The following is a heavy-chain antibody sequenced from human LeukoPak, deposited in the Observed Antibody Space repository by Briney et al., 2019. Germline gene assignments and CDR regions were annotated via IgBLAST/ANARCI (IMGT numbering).Heavy chain of an antibody. V-gene: IGHV4-31*03. J-gene: IGHJ4*02. CDR2: IYYSGST. CDR3: ARGEYHYGSGSYSH. Sequence: SQTLSLTCTVSGGSISSGGYYWSWIRQHPGKGLEWIGYIYYSGSTYYNPSLKSRVTISVDTSKNQFSLKLSSVTAADTAVYYCARGEYHYGSGSYSHWGQGTLVTVSS. CDR1: GGSISSGGYY. D-gene: IGHD3-10*01.